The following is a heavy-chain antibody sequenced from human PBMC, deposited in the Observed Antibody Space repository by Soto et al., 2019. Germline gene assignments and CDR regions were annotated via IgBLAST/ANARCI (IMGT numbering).Heavy chain of an antibody. J-gene: IGHJ5*02. CDR2: IYYSGST. CDR3: ARHDIVVVPAAMRSWVRWFDP. Sequence: QLQLQESGPGLVKPSETLSLTCTVSGGSISSSSYYWGWIRQPPGKGLEWIGSIYYSGSTYYNPSLKSRVTISVDTSKNQFSLKLSSVTAADTAVYYCARHDIVVVPAAMRSWVRWFDPWGQGTLVTVSS. V-gene: IGHV4-39*01. CDR1: GGSISSSSYY. D-gene: IGHD2-2*01.